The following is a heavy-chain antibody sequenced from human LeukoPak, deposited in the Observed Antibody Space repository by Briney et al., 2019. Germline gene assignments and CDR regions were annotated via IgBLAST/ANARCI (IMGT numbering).Heavy chain of an antibody. V-gene: IGHV1-2*04. Sequence: ASVTASCKASGYTFTGYYMHWVRQAPGQGLEWMGWINPNSGGTNYAQKFQGWVTMTRDTSISTAYMELSRLRSDDTAVYYCARAPYDSDWFDPWGQGTLVTVSS. J-gene: IGHJ5*02. D-gene: IGHD3-3*01. CDR1: GYTFTGYY. CDR2: INPNSGGT. CDR3: ARAPYDSDWFDP.